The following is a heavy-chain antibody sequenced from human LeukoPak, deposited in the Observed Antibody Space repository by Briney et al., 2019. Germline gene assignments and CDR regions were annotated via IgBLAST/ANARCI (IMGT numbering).Heavy chain of an antibody. D-gene: IGHD3-22*01. CDR1: GFTVSSNY. CDR3: ARVNYYESSGHSRTDFDY. V-gene: IGHV3-48*01. J-gene: IGHJ4*02. CDR2: ISSSSSTV. Sequence: GGCLRLSCAASGFTVSSNYMSWVRQAPGKGLEWVSYISSSSSTVYYADSVKGRFTISRDNAKNSLYLQMNSLRAEDTAVYYCARVNYYESSGHSRTDFDYWGQGTLSPSPQ.